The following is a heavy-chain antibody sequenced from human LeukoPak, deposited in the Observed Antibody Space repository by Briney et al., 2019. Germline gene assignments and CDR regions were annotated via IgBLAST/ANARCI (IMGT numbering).Heavy chain of an antibody. CDR2: ISGSGGST. CDR1: GFTFSSYA. D-gene: IGHD3-10*01. V-gene: IGHV3-23*01. CDR3: AKYYYGSGSYSQFDY. Sequence: GGSLRLSCAASGFTFSSYAMSWVRQAPGKGLERVSAISGSGGSTYYADSVKGRFTISRDNSKNTLYLQMNSLRAEDTAVYYCAKYYYGSGSYSQFDYWGQGTLVTVSS. J-gene: IGHJ4*02.